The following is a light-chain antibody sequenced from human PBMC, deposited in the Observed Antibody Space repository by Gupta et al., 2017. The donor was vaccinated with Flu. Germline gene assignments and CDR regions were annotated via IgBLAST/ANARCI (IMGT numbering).Light chain of an antibody. CDR3: SSYAGRDNLV. CDR1: SSDVGAYNS. V-gene: IGLV2-8*01. J-gene: IGLJ1*01. Sequence: QSALTQPPSASGSLGQSVTISCTGTSSDVGAYNSVCWYQQHPGQAPKVLIYEVNKRPSGFLDRFSASKSGNTASLTVSGRQAGDEADYFCSSYAGRDNLVFGTGTEVTIL. CDR2: EVN.